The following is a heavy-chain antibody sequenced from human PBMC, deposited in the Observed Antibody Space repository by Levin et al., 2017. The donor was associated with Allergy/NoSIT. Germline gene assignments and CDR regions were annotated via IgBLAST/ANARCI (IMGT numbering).Heavy chain of an antibody. Sequence: SQTLSLTCSVSSDSINSDYWSWIRQPPGKGPEWIGYLYYSGSTNYNPSLKSRVTMSIDKSKTHFSLRLRSVTAADTAVYYCARGRLYWYFDLWGRGTLVTVSS. CDR3: ARGRLYWYFDL. J-gene: IGHJ2*01. CDR2: LYYSGST. CDR1: SDSINSDY. V-gene: IGHV4-59*01.